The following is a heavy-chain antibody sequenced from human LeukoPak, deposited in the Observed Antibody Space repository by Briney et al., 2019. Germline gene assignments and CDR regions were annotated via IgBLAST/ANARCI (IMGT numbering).Heavy chain of an antibody. CDR2: IYSGGST. CDR1: GFTFSSYW. CDR3: ARDTQSGMAFDY. V-gene: IGHV3-66*02. J-gene: IGHJ4*02. D-gene: IGHD3-10*01. Sequence: GGSLRLSCAASGFTFSSYWMTWVRQAPGKGLEWVSVIYSGGSTYYADSVKGRFTISRDNSKNTLYLLMNSLRAEDTAVYYCARDTQSGMAFDYWGQGTLVTVSS.